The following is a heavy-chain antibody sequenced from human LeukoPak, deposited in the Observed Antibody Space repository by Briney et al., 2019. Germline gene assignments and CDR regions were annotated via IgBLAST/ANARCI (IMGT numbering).Heavy chain of an antibody. D-gene: IGHD5-18*01. J-gene: IGHJ4*02. CDR3: ARPGYSYGSHY. V-gene: IGHV4-61*02. Sequence: NPSQTLSLTCTVSGNSISSGDYYWSWIRQPAGKGLEWIGRIYTSGSTTYNPSLKSRVTISVDTSKNQFSLKLSSVTAADTAVYYCARPGYSYGSHYWGQGTLVTVSS. CDR2: IYTSGST. CDR1: GNSISSGDYY.